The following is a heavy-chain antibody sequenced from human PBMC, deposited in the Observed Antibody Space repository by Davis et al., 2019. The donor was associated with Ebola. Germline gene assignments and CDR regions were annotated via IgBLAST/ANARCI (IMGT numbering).Heavy chain of an antibody. CDR3: ARDLNWFDS. J-gene: IGHJ5*01. V-gene: IGHV6-1*01. CDR2: TYYRSKWYT. Sequence: SQTLSLTCAISGDSVSRRSAAWNWIRQSPSRGLEWLGKTYYRSKWYTDYALSVRSRIVINPDTSKNQFSLQLNSVTPDDTAVYYCARDLNWFDSWGQGTQVTVSS. CDR1: GDSVSRRSAA.